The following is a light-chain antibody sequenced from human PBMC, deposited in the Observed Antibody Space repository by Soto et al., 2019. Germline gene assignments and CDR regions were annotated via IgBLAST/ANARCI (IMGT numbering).Light chain of an antibody. CDR3: SSYTSSGTLYV. CDR2: DVS. Sequence: QSLLTQPASVSGSPGQSITSPCTGTSSDVGGYNYVSWYQQHPGKAPKLMIFDVSNRPSGVSNRFSGSKSGNTASLTISGLQAEDEADYYCSSYTSSGTLYVFGTGTKVPVL. CDR1: SSDVGGYNY. J-gene: IGLJ1*01. V-gene: IGLV2-14*01.